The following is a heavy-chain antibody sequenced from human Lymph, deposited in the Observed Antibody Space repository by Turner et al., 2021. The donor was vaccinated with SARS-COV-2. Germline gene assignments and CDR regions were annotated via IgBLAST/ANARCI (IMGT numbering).Heavy chain of an antibody. J-gene: IGHJ4*02. D-gene: IGHD4-17*01. Sequence: EVQLVESGGGLVKPGGSLRLSCAASGFTFSTYSMNWVRQAPGKGLEWISSSSSSSSYIYYADSVKGRFTISRDDAKISLYLQMNSLRAEDTAVYYCARDIPTTADYFDYWGQGTLVTVSS. CDR3: ARDIPTTADYFDY. V-gene: IGHV3-21*01. CDR2: SSSSSSYI. CDR1: GFTFSTYS.